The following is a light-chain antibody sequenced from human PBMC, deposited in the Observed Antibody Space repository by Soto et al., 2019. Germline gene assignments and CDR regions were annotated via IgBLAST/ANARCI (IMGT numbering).Light chain of an antibody. CDR2: GAS. J-gene: IGKJ4*01. Sequence: DIVLTQSPSTLSLSPGERATLSCRASQSISSTYLTWYQQKPGQAPRLLIYGASSRATGVPDRFSSSGSGTDFTLTISRLEPEDFAVYYCQQYGSSPRTFGGGTKVEIK. CDR3: QQYGSSPRT. CDR1: QSISSTY. V-gene: IGKV3-20*01.